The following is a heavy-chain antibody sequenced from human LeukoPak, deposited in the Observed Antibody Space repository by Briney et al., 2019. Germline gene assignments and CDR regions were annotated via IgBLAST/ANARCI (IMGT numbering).Heavy chain of an antibody. D-gene: IGHD3-10*01. CDR1: GYTFTGYY. J-gene: IGHJ4*02. Sequence: GASVNVSCKASGYTFTGYYMHWVRQAPGQGLEWMGWINPNSGGTNYAQKFQGRVTMTRDTSISTAYMELSRLRSDDTAVYYCARDYQDYYGSGSYLPFDYWGQGTLVTVSS. CDR3: ARDYQDYYGSGSYLPFDY. CDR2: INPNSGGT. V-gene: IGHV1-2*02.